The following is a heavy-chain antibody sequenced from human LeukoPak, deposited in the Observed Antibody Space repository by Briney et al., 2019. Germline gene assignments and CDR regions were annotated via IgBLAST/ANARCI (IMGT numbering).Heavy chain of an antibody. D-gene: IGHD4-11*01. J-gene: IGHJ4*02. CDR3: AREPHDYTMYYFDY. V-gene: IGHV3-11*04. Sequence: GGSLRLSCAASGFTFSDNYMSWIRQAPGEGLEWVSYISSGGDTMYYADSVKGRFTSSRDNARRSLYLQMNNLRAEDTAVYYCAREPHDYTMYYFDYWGRGTLVTVSS. CDR2: ISSGGDTM. CDR1: GFTFSDNY.